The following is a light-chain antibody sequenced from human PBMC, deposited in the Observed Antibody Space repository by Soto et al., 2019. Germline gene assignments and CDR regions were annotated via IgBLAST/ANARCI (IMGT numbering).Light chain of an antibody. J-gene: IGLJ3*02. CDR3: CSYANNYTWV. Sequence: QSALTQPRSVSGSPGQSVTVSCTGTSSDVGGYYYVSWYQQHPGKAPKLIIYGVSTRPSGVPDRFSGSSSGNTASLTISGLQAEDEADYYCCSYANNYTWVFGGGTKVTVL. V-gene: IGLV2-11*01. CDR2: GVS. CDR1: SSDVGGYYY.